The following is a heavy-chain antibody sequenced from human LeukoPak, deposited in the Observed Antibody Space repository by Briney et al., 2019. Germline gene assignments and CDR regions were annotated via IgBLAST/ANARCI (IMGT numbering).Heavy chain of an antibody. CDR2: LHADGNEK. CDR1: VFSLSVYW. CDR3: ARGGYSFDY. V-gene: IGHV3-7*01. Sequence: GGSLRLSCAAYVFSLSVYWMSWVREAPGKGMEWVARLHADGNEKYFVHSVKGRFTVSRDNAKNSLYLQMNSLRVEDTAVYYCARGGYSFDYLGQGTLVTVSS. J-gene: IGHJ4*02. D-gene: IGHD5-12*01.